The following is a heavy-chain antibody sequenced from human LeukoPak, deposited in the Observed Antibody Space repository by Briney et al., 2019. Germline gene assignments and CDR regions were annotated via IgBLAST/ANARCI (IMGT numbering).Heavy chain of an antibody. D-gene: IGHD3-10*01. V-gene: IGHV3-48*01. J-gene: IGHJ4*02. CDR3: AREAFTMVRGVNVGLDY. CDR1: GFTFSSYS. CDR2: ISSSSSTI. Sequence: GGSLRLSCAASGFTFSSYSMNWVRQAPGKGLEWVSYISSSSSTIYYADSVKGRFTISRDNAKNSLYLQMNSLRAEDTAVYYCAREAFTMVRGVNVGLDYWGQGTLVTVSS.